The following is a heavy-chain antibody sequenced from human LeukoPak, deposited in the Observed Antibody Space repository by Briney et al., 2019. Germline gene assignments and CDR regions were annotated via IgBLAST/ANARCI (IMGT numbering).Heavy chain of an antibody. J-gene: IGHJ6*02. V-gene: IGHV4-59*01. CDR3: ARGSPNYYYAMDV. Sequence: SETLSLTCTVSGDSISGYYWSWIRQTPGKGLGWIGYHYYSGSTNYNPSLKSRVTISVDTSKNQFSLKLSSVTAADTALYYCARGSPNYYYAMDVWGQGTTVTVSS. CDR2: HYYSGST. CDR1: GDSISGYY. D-gene: IGHD2-15*01.